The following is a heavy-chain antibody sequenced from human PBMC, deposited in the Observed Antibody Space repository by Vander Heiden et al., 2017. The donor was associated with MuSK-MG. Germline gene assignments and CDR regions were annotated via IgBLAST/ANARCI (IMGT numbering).Heavy chain of an antibody. J-gene: IGHJ4*02. CDR3: TTNCGHYRLDY. Sequence: EVQVVESGGGLVQPGGSLRLSCTVSGFTFSSSWMTWVRQAPGKGLEWVANINGDSSAIQYEDSVKGRFTISRDNAKSSLYLQMNSLRAEDTAVYYCTTNCGHYRLDYWGQGNLVAVSS. CDR1: GFTFSSSW. CDR2: INGDSSAI. D-gene: IGHD2-21*02. V-gene: IGHV3-7*01.